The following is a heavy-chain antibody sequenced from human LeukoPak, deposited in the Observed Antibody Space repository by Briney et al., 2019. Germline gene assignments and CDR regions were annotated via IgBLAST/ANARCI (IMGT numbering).Heavy chain of an antibody. D-gene: IGHD6-19*01. Sequence: GGSLRLSCAASGFTFSSYAMSWVRQAPGKGLEWVSAISGSGGSTYYADSVKGRFIISRDNSKNTLYLQMNSLRAEDTAVYYCAKDTPDDIAVAAPHFDYWGQGTLVTVSS. CDR3: AKDTPDDIAVAAPHFDY. CDR1: GFTFSSYA. V-gene: IGHV3-23*01. J-gene: IGHJ4*02. CDR2: ISGSGGST.